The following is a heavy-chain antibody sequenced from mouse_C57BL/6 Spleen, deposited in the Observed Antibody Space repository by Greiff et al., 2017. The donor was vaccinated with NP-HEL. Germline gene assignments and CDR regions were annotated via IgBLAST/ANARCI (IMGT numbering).Heavy chain of an antibody. CDR3: ARYSGSSHWYFDV. D-gene: IGHD1-1*01. J-gene: IGHJ1*03. CDR2: IHPNSGST. CDR1: GYTFTSYW. Sequence: VQLQQPGAELVKPGASVKLSCKASGYTFTSYWMHWVKQRPGQGLEWIGMIHPNSGSTNYNEKFKSKATLTVDKSSSTAYMQLSSLTSEDSAVYYCARYSGSSHWYFDVWGTGTTVTVSS. V-gene: IGHV1-64*01.